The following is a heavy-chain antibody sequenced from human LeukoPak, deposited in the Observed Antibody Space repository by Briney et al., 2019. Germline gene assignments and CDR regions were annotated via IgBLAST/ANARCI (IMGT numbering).Heavy chain of an antibody. CDR2: ISGSGGST. V-gene: IGHV3-23*01. D-gene: IGHD1-26*01. J-gene: IGHJ6*03. CDR3: AKKSGSLDYYFYMDV. Sequence: GTLSLTCAVSGGSISSSNWWSWVRQTPGKGLEWVSGISGSGGSTYSADSVNGRFTISRDNSRNTLFLQMNTLRAEDTAVYYCAKKSGSLDYYFYMDVWGKGTTVTVSS. CDR1: GGSISSSN.